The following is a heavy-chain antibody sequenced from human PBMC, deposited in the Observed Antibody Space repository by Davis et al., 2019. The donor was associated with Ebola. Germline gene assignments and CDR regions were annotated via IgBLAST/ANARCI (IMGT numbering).Heavy chain of an antibody. CDR3: AITGYSSSWYSYDY. CDR1: GYSFTSYW. D-gene: IGHD6-13*01. J-gene: IGHJ4*02. V-gene: IGHV5-51*01. Sequence: PGGSLRLSCKGSGYSFTSYWIGWVRQMPGKGLEWMGIIYPGDSDTRYSPSFQGQVTISADKSISTAYLQWSSLKASDTAMYYCAITGYSSSWYSYDYWGQGTLVTVSS. CDR2: IYPGDSDT.